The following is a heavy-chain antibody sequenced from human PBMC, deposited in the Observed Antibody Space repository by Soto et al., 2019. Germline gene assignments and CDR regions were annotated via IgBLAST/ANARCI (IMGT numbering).Heavy chain of an antibody. V-gene: IGHV3-23*01. CDR2: ISGSGGST. CDR3: AIHAEGEMATIGYFDY. D-gene: IGHD5-12*01. CDR1: GFTFSSYA. Sequence: EVQLLESGGGLVQPGGSLRLSCAASGFTFSSYAMSWVRQAPGKGLEWVSAISGSGGSTYYADSVKGRFTISRDNSKNTLYLQMNSLRAEDTAVYYCAIHAEGEMATIGYFDYWGQGTLVTVSS. J-gene: IGHJ4*02.